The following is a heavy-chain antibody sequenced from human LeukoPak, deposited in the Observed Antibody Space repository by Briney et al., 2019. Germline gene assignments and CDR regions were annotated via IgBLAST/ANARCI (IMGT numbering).Heavy chain of an antibody. CDR2: IYGDDDK. J-gene: IGHJ4*02. CDR1: GFSLTTSAVA. V-gene: IGHV2-5*02. CDR3: ARSRYDSRGYYTDY. Sequence: SGPTLVKPTQTLTLTCTFSGFSLTTSAVAVEWIRQPPGKALGWLALIYGDDDKRYSPSLQNRLTVTKDASKNQVVLTMTNMDPVDTATYHCARSRYDSRGYYTDYWGQGTLVTVSS. D-gene: IGHD3-22*01.